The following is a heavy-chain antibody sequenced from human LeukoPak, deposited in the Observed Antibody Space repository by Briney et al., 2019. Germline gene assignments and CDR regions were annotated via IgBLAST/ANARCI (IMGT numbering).Heavy chain of an antibody. CDR3: ARDLRGYSYDYFDY. Sequence: PGGSLRLSCAASGLTFSSYSMNWVRQAPGKGLEWVSSISSSSSYIYYADSVKGRFTISRDNAKNSLYLQINSLRAEDTAVYYCARDLRGYSYDYFDYWGQGTLVTVSS. V-gene: IGHV3-21*01. D-gene: IGHD5-18*01. J-gene: IGHJ4*02. CDR2: ISSSSSYI. CDR1: GLTFSSYS.